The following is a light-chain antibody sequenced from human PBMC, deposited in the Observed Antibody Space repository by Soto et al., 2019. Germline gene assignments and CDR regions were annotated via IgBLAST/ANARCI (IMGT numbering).Light chain of an antibody. CDR3: QQLNSYPLT. J-gene: IGKJ4*01. CDR1: QSISNY. CDR2: AAS. V-gene: IGKV1-17*01. Sequence: DIQMTQSPSSLSASLGDRVSITCRASQSISNYLNWYQQKPGKAPKVLIYAASGLVTGVPPTFSGSGSGTEFTLTISSLQPEDFATYYCQQLNSYPLTFGGGTKVDI.